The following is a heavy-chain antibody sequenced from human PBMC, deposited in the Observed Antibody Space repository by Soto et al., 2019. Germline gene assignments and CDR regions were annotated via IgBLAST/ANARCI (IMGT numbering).Heavy chain of an antibody. V-gene: IGHV1-69*06. CDR2: IIPIFGTA. Sequence: SVKVSCKASGGTFSSYAISWVRQAPGQGLEWMGGIIPIFGTANYAQKFQGRVTITADKSTSTAYMELSSLRSEDTAVYYCARYYYDSSGYSRIFDYWGQGNLVTVSS. D-gene: IGHD3-22*01. CDR3: ARYYYDSSGYSRIFDY. J-gene: IGHJ4*02. CDR1: GGTFSSYA.